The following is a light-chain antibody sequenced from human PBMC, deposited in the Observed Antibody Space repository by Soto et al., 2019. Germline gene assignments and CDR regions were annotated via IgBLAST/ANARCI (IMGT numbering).Light chain of an antibody. J-gene: IGKJ4*01. Sequence: EIVLTQSPATLSLSPGERATLSCRASQSLDNYLAWYQHKPGQAPRLLIYDGSTRATDIPARFSGSGSGTDFNLTISSLEPEDFAVYYCQKRGHWPSFGGGTKVEIK. CDR2: DGS. V-gene: IGKV3-11*01. CDR1: QSLDNY. CDR3: QKRGHWPS.